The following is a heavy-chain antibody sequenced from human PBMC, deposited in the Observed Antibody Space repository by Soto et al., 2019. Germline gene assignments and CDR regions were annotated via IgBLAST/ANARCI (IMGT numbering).Heavy chain of an antibody. Sequence: SGPTLVNPTQTLTLTCTFSGFSLTTSAVGVGWIRQPPGEALEWLALIYWNDDKRYSPSLKSRLTITKDTSKNQVVLTMTNMDPVDTATYYCAHDYYDGSGYYPHDAFDIWGRGTMVTVSS. CDR3: AHDYYDGSGYYPHDAFDI. CDR1: GFSLTTSAVG. V-gene: IGHV2-5*01. D-gene: IGHD3-22*01. J-gene: IGHJ3*02. CDR2: IYWNDDK.